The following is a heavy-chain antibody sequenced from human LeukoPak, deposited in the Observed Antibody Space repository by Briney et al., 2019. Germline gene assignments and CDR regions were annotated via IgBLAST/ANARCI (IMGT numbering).Heavy chain of an antibody. Sequence: ASVKVSCKASGYTFTSYYMYWVRQAPGQGLEWMGIINPSGGSTSYAQKFQGRVTMTRDTSTSTVYMELSSLRSEDTAVYYCARDGYCSSTSCYNFDYWGQGTLVTVSS. V-gene: IGHV1-46*01. D-gene: IGHD2-2*02. CDR2: INPSGGST. J-gene: IGHJ4*02. CDR1: GYTFTSYY. CDR3: ARDGYCSSTSCYNFDY.